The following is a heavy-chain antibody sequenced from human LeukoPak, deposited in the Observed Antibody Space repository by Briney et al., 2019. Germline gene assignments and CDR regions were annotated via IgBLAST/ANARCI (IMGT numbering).Heavy chain of an antibody. CDR2: IYYSGSGST. Sequence: SETLSLTCTVPGGSISSYYWSWIRQPPGKGLEWIGYIYYSGSGSTNYNPSLKSRVTMSVDTHKNQFSLKVSSVTAADTAVYYCARGATYGGVYFDYWGQGTLVTVSS. D-gene: IGHD4-23*01. CDR3: ARGATYGGVYFDY. V-gene: IGHV4-59*01. J-gene: IGHJ4*02. CDR1: GGSISSYY.